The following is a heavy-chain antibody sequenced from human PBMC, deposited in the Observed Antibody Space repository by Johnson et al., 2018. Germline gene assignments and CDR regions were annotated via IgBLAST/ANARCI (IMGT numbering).Heavy chain of an antibody. CDR3: AKKGSGTGDFDY. CDR1: GYNFANYW. D-gene: IGHD2-2*01. V-gene: IGHV5-51*01. J-gene: IGHJ4*02. Sequence: SGYNFANYWIGWVRQMPGRGLEWVGIIYPGESDTRYSPSFQGHVTISADKSISTTSLRWNSLKAPDTAMYYCAKKGSGTGDFDYWGQGTLVT. CDR2: IYPGESDT.